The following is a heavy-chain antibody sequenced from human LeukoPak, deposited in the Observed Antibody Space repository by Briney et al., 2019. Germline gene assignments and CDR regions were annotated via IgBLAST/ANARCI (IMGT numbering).Heavy chain of an antibody. D-gene: IGHD5-18*01. CDR2: ISDIGSI. CDR1: GGSISSYY. CDR3: ARGIQLWFYNFDY. V-gene: IGHV4-59*12. J-gene: IGHJ4*02. Sequence: SETLSLTCTVSGGSISSYYWSWIRQPPGKGLEWIAYISDIGSINYNPSLKSRVTISVDTSKNQFSLKLSSVTAADTAVYYCARGIQLWFYNFDYWGQGTLVTVSS.